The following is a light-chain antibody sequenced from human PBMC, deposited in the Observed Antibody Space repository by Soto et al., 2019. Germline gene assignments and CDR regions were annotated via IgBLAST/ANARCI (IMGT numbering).Light chain of an antibody. Sequence: EIVMTQSPATLSVSPGERATLSCRASQSIGSNLAWYQHKPGQAPRLLIYGASTGTTDIPTRFSGSGSGTDFTLTISRLEPEDFAVYYCQQNDDSPGTFGQGTKVDIK. CDR2: GAS. V-gene: IGKV3-15*01. CDR1: QSIGSN. J-gene: IGKJ1*01. CDR3: QQNDDSPGT.